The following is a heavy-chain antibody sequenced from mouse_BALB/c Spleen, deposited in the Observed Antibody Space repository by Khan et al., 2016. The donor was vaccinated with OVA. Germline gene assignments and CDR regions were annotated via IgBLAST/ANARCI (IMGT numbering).Heavy chain of an antibody. J-gene: IGHJ3*01. CDR3: ARGWGYWFPD. Sequence: QVQLQQSGTELARPGVSVKLSCKASGYIFIDFNLNRVKQRTGQGSEWIGEFSPVRGNSYLNEKFKGQATLSSDKASSTAYMQLSSLTSEDAAVYLCARGWGYWFPDWGQGTLVTVAA. CDR2: FSPVRGNS. D-gene: IGHD3-1*01. V-gene: IGHV1-77*01. CDR1: GYIFIDFN.